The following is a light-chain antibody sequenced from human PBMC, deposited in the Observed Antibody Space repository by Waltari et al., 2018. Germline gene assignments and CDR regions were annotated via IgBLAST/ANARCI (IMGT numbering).Light chain of an antibody. CDR3: NSRHSSGNHLVV. V-gene: IGLV3-19*01. CDR1: SLRSYY. CDR2: GKN. J-gene: IGLJ2*01. Sequence: SSELTQDPAVSVALGQTVRITCQGDSLRSYYASWYQQKPGQAPVLVIYGKNNRPSGTPDRFSGSSSGNTASLTITGAQAEDEADYYCNSRHSSGNHLVVFGGGTKLTVL.